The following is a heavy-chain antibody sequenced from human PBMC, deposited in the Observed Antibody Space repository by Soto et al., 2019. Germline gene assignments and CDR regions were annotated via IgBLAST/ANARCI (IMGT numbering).Heavy chain of an antibody. CDR1: GYSFTSYW. CDR2: IYPGDSDT. CDR3: ASRYCISTSCYDAFDI. D-gene: IGHD2-2*01. J-gene: IGHJ3*02. Sequence: GESLKISCKGSGYSFTSYWIGWVRQMPGKGLEWMGIIYPGDSDTRYSPSFQGQVTISADKSISTAYLQWSSLKASDTAMYYCASRYCISTSCYDAFDIWGQGTMVTVSS. V-gene: IGHV5-51*01.